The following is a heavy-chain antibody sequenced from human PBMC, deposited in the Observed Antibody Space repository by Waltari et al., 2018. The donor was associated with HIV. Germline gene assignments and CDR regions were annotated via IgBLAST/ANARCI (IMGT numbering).Heavy chain of an antibody. V-gene: IGHV2-5*02. D-gene: IGHD2-21*02. CDR1: GFSLSSTGVG. J-gene: IGHJ6*02. CDR3: KSSPVNRNSYSRGVDV. CDR2: VYWDDDR. Sequence: QITLQEAGPTLLKHSETLTLTCTFSGFSLSSTGVGMGWVRQTPGKPLEWRAVVYWDDDRSYTPSLMSRLTCTKDTSKTQAVLTMTYVDPADTGTYYCKSSPVNRNSYSRGVDVWGQGTTVTVSS.